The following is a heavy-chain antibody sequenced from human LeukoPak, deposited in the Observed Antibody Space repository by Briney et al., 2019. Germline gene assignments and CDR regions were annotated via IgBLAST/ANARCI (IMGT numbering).Heavy chain of an antibody. CDR3: ARDTDWNYGY. Sequence: PGGSLRLSCAASGFTFSSYSMNWVRQAPGKGLEWVSYISSSSSTIYYADSVKGRFTISRDNAKNSLYLQMNSLRAEDTAVYYCARDTDWNYGYWGQGTLVAVSS. V-gene: IGHV3-48*01. J-gene: IGHJ4*02. CDR2: ISSSSSTI. D-gene: IGHD1-7*01. CDR1: GFTFSSYS.